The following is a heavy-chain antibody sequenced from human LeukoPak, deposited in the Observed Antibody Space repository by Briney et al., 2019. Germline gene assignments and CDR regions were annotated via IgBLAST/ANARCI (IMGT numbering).Heavy chain of an antibody. J-gene: IGHJ4*02. V-gene: IGHV3-9*01. D-gene: IGHD6-13*01. CDR1: GFTFDDYA. CDR3: AKAAGYSSSWYYFDY. CDR2: ISWNSGSI. Sequence: GGSLRLSCAASGFTFDDYAMHWVRRAPGRGLEWVSGISWNSGSIGYADSVKGRFTISRDNAKNSLYLQMNSLRAEDTALYYCAKAAGYSSSWYYFDYWGQGTLVTVSS.